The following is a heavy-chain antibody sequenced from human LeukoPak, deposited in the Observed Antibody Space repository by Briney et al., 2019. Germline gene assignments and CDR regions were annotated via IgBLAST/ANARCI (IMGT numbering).Heavy chain of an antibody. D-gene: IGHD2-2*01. CDR3: VSFYETN. V-gene: IGHV3-74*01. CDR1: GNYW. J-gene: IGHJ4*02. Sequence: GGSLRLSCAASGNYWMHWVRQAPGKGLVWVSHVNSDGSWTSHADSVKGRFTISKDNAKNTVYLQMNNLRTEDTAVYYCVSFYETNWGRGTLVTVS. CDR2: VNSDGSWT.